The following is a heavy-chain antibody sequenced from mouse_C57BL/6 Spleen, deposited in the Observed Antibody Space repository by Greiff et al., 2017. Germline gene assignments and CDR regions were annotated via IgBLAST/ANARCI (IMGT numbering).Heavy chain of an antibody. CDR1: GYTFTSYW. V-gene: IGHV1-50*01. J-gene: IGHJ3*01. CDR3: SYYRGFAY. Sequence: QVQLQQPGAELVKPGASVKLSCKASGYTFTSYWMQWVKQRPGQGLEWIGEIDPSDSYTNYNQKFKGKATLTVDTSSSTAYTQLSSLTSEDSAVYYCSYYRGFAYWGQGTLVTVSA. D-gene: IGHD1-1*01. CDR2: IDPSDSYT.